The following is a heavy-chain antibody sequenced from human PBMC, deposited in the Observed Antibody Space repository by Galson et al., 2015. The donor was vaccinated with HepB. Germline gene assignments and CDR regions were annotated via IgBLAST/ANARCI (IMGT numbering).Heavy chain of an antibody. CDR3: ARDLVAAAGTALYYYYGMDV. V-gene: IGHV6-1*01. D-gene: IGHD6-13*01. CDR1: GDSVSSNSAA. J-gene: IGHJ6*02. Sequence: CAISGDSVSSNSAAWNWIRQSPSRGLEWLGRTYYRSKWYNDYAVSVKSRITINPDTSKNQFSLQLNSVTPEDTAVYYCARDLVAAAGTALYYYYGMDVWGQGATVTVSS. CDR2: TYYRSKWYN.